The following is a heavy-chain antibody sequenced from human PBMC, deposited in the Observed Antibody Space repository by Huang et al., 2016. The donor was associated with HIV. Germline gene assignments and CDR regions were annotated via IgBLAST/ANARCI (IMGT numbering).Heavy chain of an antibody. J-gene: IGHJ4*02. CDR2: SIPTLGKE. CDR3: ATVDYYDTSGPQRGYFDN. CDR1: GGSFRNFA. V-gene: IGHV1-69*01. D-gene: IGHD3-22*01. Sequence: QVQLVQSGAEVKKPGSSVKVSCKASGGSFRNFAIGWVRQAPGQGLEWMGGSIPTLGKENYAQKFQGRVTIIADESTSTAYMELSSLRSEDTAVYYCATVDYYDTSGPQRGYFDNWGQGTLVTVSS.